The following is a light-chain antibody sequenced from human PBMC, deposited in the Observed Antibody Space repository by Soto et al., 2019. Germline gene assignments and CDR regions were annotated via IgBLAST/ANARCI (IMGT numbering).Light chain of an antibody. Sequence: QSVLTQPASVSGSPGQPITISCTGTSSDVGIYNLVSWYQHFPGKAPKLIIYEVNKRPSGVSNRFSGSKSGSTASLTISGLQADDEADYYCCSYTRSGSLVFGTGTKVTVL. J-gene: IGLJ1*01. CDR3: CSYTRSGSLV. V-gene: IGLV2-23*02. CDR1: SSDVGIYNL. CDR2: EVN.